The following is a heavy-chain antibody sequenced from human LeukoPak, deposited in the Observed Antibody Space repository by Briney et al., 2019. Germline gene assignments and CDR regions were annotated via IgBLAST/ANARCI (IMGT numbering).Heavy chain of an antibody. CDR3: ARGSSSFPYYYYYMDV. V-gene: IGHV1-18*01. Sequence: ASVKVSCKASGYTFSTYGISWVRQAPGQGLEWMGWISTSNGDTKYAQKLQGRVTITTDESTSTAYMELSSLRSEDTAVYYCARGSSSFPYYYYYMDVWGKGTTVTVSS. J-gene: IGHJ6*03. CDR1: GYTFSTYG. D-gene: IGHD6-6*01. CDR2: ISTSNGDT.